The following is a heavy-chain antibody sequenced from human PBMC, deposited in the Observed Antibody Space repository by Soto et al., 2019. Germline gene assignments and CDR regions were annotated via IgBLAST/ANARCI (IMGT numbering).Heavy chain of an antibody. CDR3: ARVKYYYGSGSYYNPLGY. V-gene: IGHV1-8*01. J-gene: IGHJ4*02. D-gene: IGHD3-10*01. CDR1: GYTFTSYD. Sequence: QVQLVQSGAEVKKPGASVKVSCKASGYTFTSYDINWVRQATGQGLEWMGWMNPNSGNTGYAQKFQGRVTMTRNTSISTAYMELSSLRSEDTAVYYCARVKYYYGSGSYYNPLGYWGQGTLVTVSS. CDR2: MNPNSGNT.